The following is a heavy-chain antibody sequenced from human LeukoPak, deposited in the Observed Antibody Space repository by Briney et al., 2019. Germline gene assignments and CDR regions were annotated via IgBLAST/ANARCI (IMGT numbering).Heavy chain of an antibody. Sequence: GGSLRLSCAASGFTFSTYSMNWVRQAPGKGLEWVSYISGGSDAIYYADSVKGRFTISRDNAKSSLYLQMNSLRVEDTAVYYCARDNDGGYFDYWGQGTLVTVSS. D-gene: IGHD3-16*01. CDR3: ARDNDGGYFDY. J-gene: IGHJ4*02. V-gene: IGHV3-48*01. CDR1: GFTFSTYS. CDR2: ISGGSDAI.